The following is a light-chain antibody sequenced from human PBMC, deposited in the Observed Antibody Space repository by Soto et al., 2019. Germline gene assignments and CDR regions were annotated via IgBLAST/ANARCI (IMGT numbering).Light chain of an antibody. V-gene: IGKV1-6*01. Sequence: ALQMTQSPSSLSASVGDRVTITCRASQGIGNDLGWYQQKPGKAPKPLIYDASSLQIGVPSRFSGSGSGTDFTLTVSNLQPEDFATYYCLQDNNYPLTFGQGTKVEIK. CDR3: LQDNNYPLT. CDR1: QGIGND. J-gene: IGKJ1*01. CDR2: DAS.